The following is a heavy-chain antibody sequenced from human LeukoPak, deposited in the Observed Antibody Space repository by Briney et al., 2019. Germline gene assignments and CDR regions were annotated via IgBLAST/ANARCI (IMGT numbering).Heavy chain of an antibody. CDR3: AKDGGTYPYFLDV. Sequence: GGSLRLSWAASGFTFSNAWMSWVRQAPGKGLEWVGRIKSKTDGGTTDYAAPVKGRFTISRDNSRDTLYLQMNSLRAEDTAIYICAKDGGTYPYFLDVWGKGTTVIVSS. CDR1: GFTFSNAW. CDR2: IKSKTDGGTT. J-gene: IGHJ6*03. V-gene: IGHV3-15*01. D-gene: IGHD1-26*01.